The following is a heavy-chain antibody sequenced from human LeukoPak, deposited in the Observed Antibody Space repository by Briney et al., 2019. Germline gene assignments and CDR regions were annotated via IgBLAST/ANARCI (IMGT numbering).Heavy chain of an antibody. V-gene: IGHV3-74*03. D-gene: IGHD4-17*01. CDR2: INTDGSST. CDR1: GFTFSSYW. CDR3: ARPGDYGDYDY. Sequence: GGSLRLSCAASGFTFSSYWMRWVRQAPGKGLVWVSRINTDGSSTTYADSVKGRFTISRDNAKNSLYLQMNSLRAEDTAVYYCARPGDYGDYDYWGQGTLVTVSS. J-gene: IGHJ4*02.